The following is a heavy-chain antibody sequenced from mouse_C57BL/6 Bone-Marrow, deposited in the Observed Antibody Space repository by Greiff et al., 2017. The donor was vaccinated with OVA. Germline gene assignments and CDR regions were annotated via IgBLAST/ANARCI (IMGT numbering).Heavy chain of an antibody. CDR1: GFNITDYY. CDR3: YRWNWYCDV. Sequence: VQLQQSGAELVKPGASVKLSCTASGFNITDYYMHWVKQRPEQGLEWIGRIDPEDGETKYAPKFQGKATITADTSSNPAYLQLSSLTSEDTAGDNWYRWNWYCDVWGTGTTVTVSS. J-gene: IGHJ1*03. CDR2: IDPEDGET. V-gene: IGHV14-2*01.